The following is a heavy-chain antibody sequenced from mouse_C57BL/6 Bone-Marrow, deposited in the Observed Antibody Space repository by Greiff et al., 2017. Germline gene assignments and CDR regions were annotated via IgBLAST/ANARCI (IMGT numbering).Heavy chain of an antibody. CDR2: IDPSDSYT. Sequence: VQLQQPGAELVRPGTSVKLSCKASGYTFTSYWMHWVKQRPGQGLEWIGVIDPSDSYTNYNQKFKGKATLTVDTSSSTAYMQLSSLTSEDSAVYYCARRQGLAYWGQGTLVTVSA. CDR3: ARRQGLAY. CDR1: GYTFTSYW. V-gene: IGHV1-59*01. J-gene: IGHJ3*01.